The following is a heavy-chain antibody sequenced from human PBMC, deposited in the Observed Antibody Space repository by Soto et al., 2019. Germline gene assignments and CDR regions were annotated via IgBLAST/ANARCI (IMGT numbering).Heavy chain of an antibody. CDR2: IIPIFGTA. Sequence: SVKGSCTAAGRTFGSYAMSWVRQAPVHGLEWMGGIIPIFGTANYAQKFQGRVTITADESTSTAYMELSSLRSEDTAVYYCARGAEVYSNDLPDGMDVWGQGTTVTVSS. V-gene: IGHV1-69*13. CDR3: ARGAEVYSNDLPDGMDV. CDR1: GRTFGSYA. D-gene: IGHD4-4*01. J-gene: IGHJ6*02.